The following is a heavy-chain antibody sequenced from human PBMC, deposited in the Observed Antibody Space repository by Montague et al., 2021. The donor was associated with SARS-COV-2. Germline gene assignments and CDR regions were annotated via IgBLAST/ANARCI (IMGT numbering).Heavy chain of an antibody. V-gene: IGHV3-33*01. J-gene: IGHJ6*02. CDR1: GFTFSSYG. D-gene: IGHD1-1*01. CDR3: ARDEDRGYNWNAHGMDV. CDR2: IWYDGSNK. Sequence: SLRLSCAASGFTFSSYGMHWVRQAPGKGLEWVAVIWYDGSNKYYADSVKGRFTISRDNSKNTLYLQMNSLRAEDTAVYYCARDEDRGYNWNAHGMDVWGQGTTVTVSS.